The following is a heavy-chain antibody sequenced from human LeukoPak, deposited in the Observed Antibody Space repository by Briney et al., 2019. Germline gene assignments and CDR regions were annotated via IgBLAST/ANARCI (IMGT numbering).Heavy chain of an antibody. J-gene: IGHJ6*03. CDR2: IKQDGSEK. V-gene: IGHV3-7*01. Sequence: PGGSLRLSCAASGFTFSSYAMSWVLQAPGKGLEWVANIKQDGSEKYYVDSVKGRFTISRDNAKNSLYLQMNSLRAEDTAVYYCARDEEGSTTFYYYYYYYMDVWGKGTTITVSS. CDR1: GFTFSSYA. CDR3: ARDEEGSTTFYYYYYYYMDV. D-gene: IGHD2/OR15-2a*01.